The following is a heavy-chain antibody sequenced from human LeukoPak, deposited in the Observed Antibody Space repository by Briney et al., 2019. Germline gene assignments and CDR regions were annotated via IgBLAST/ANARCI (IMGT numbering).Heavy chain of an antibody. CDR3: ARGLMVYAIRGAIDY. V-gene: IGHV3-33*01. CDR2: IWYDGSNK. Sequence: PGGSLRLSCAASGFTFSSYGMHWVRQAPGKGLEWMAVIWYDGSNKYYADSVKGRFTISRDNSKNTLYLQMNSLRAEDTAVYYCARGLMVYAIRGAIDYWGQGTLVTVSS. J-gene: IGHJ4*02. CDR1: GFTFSSYG. D-gene: IGHD2-8*01.